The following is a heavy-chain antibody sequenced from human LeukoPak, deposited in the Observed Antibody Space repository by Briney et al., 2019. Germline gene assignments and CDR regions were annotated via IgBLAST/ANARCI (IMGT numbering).Heavy chain of an antibody. CDR3: ARDDSSGYYYEGAFYDY. D-gene: IGHD3-22*01. CDR1: GYTFTGYY. Sequence: ASVMVSCKASGYTFTGYYMHWVRQAPGQGLEWMGWINPNSGGTNYAQKFQGRVTMTRDTSISTAYMELSRLRSDDTAVYYCARDDSSGYYYEGAFYDYWGQGTLVTVSS. V-gene: IGHV1-2*02. J-gene: IGHJ4*02. CDR2: INPNSGGT.